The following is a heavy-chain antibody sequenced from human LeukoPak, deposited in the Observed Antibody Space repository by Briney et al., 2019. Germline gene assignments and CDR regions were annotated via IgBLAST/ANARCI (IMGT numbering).Heavy chain of an antibody. CDR2: IKQDGSEK. V-gene: IGHV3-7*01. J-gene: IGHJ6*03. CDR3: ARGYCSSTSCYTSAYYYYMDV. D-gene: IGHD2-2*02. CDR1: GFTFSSYW. Sequence: PGGSLRLSCAASGFTFSSYWMSWVRQAPGKGLEWVANIKQDGSEKYYVDSVKGRLTISRDNAKNSLYLQMNSLRAEDTAVYYCARGYCSSTSCYTSAYYYYMDVWGKGTTVTVSS.